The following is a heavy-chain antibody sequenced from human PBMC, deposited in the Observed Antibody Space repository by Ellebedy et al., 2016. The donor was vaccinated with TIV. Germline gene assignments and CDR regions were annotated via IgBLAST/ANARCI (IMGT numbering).Heavy chain of an antibody. V-gene: IGHV3-23*01. CDR3: ASLAMTTLILNWFDP. CDR1: GFTFSNHA. Sequence: PGGSLRFSCAASGFTFSNHAMSWVRQAPGKGLEWVSVVSKSGDATFYADSVKGRFTMSRDNSNNTLYLHMNSLRIEDTAVYWCASLAMTTLILNWFDPWGQGTLVTVSS. CDR2: VSKSGDAT. J-gene: IGHJ5*02. D-gene: IGHD3-16*01.